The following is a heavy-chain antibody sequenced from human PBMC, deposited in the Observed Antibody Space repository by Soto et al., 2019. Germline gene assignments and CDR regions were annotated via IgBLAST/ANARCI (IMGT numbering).Heavy chain of an antibody. V-gene: IGHV3-53*01. CDR1: GFTVSSNY. D-gene: IGHD3-10*01. J-gene: IGHJ6*02. Sequence: GGSLRLSCAASGFTVSSNYMSWVRQAPGKGLEWVSVIYSGGSTYYADSVKGRFTISRDNSKNTLYLQMNSLRAEDTAVYYCARDPSPYYYGSGSYYPSYYYYGMDVWGQGTTVTVSS. CDR2: IYSGGST. CDR3: ARDPSPYYYGSGSYYPSYYYYGMDV.